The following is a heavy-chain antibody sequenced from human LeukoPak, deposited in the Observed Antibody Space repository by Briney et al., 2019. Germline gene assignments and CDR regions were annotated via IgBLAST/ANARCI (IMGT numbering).Heavy chain of an antibody. D-gene: IGHD3-22*01. CDR1: GFTFSSYE. Sequence: PGGSLRLSCAASGFTFSSYEMNWVRQAPGKGLEWVSYISIRGSTIYYADSVKGRFTISRDNAKNSLFLQMNSLRAEDTAAYYCARGPFPYYYDSSGYRKRAFDIWGQGTMVTVSS. V-gene: IGHV3-48*03. CDR2: ISIRGSTI. J-gene: IGHJ3*02. CDR3: ARGPFPYYYDSSGYRKRAFDI.